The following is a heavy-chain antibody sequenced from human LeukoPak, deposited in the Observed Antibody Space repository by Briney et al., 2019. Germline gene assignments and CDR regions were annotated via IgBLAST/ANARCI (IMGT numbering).Heavy chain of an antibody. CDR2: INWNGGTT. D-gene: IGHD4-17*01. CDR1: GFTFDDYG. Sequence: AGGSLRLSCAASGFTFDDYGMSWVRQGPGKRLEWVSGINWNGGTTGYADSVKGRFTISRDNAKNSLYLQMNSLRAEDTALYYCARAAHYGDYALVKYYFDYWGQGTLVTVSS. V-gene: IGHV3-20*04. CDR3: ARAAHYGDYALVKYYFDY. J-gene: IGHJ4*02.